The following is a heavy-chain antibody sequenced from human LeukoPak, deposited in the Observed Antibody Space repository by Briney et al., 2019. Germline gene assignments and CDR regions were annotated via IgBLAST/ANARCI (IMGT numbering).Heavy chain of an antibody. CDR3: TLVRGVIAPRYYFDY. D-gene: IGHD3-10*01. CDR1: GFTFGEYA. J-gene: IGHJ4*02. V-gene: IGHV3-49*04. CDR2: IRSKAYGGKT. Sequence: GGALRLSCTASGFTFGEYAMNWVRPAPGRGGEGGGFIRSKAYGGKTAYAACGKGRFTISRADCKSIAYLQMNSLKTEDSAVYYCTLVRGVIAPRYYFDYWGQGTLVTVSS.